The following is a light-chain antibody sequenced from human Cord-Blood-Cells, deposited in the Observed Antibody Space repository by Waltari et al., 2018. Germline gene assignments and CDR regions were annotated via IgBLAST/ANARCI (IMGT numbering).Light chain of an antibody. CDR2: WAS. J-gene: IGKJ5*01. Sequence: DIVMTQSPDSLAVSLGEGATIHCTSSQSVLYSSNNKNYLAWYQQKPGQPPKLLIYWASTRESGVPDRFSGSGSGTDFTLTISSLQAEDVAVYYCQQYYSTPITFGQGTRLEIK. V-gene: IGKV4-1*01. CDR3: QQYYSTPIT. CDR1: QSVLYSSNNKNY.